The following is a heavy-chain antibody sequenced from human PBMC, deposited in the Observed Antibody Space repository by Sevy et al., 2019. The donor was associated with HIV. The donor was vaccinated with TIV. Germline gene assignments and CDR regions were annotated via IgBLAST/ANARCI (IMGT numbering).Heavy chain of an antibody. CDR3: ATLIPDNYYSCMDV. CDR2: ISGSGGST. CDR1: GFTFSSYA. V-gene: IGHV3-23*01. D-gene: IGHD2-21*01. Sequence: GGSLRLSCAASGFTFSSYAMSWVRQAPGKGLEWVSAISGSGGSTYYADSVKGRFTTSRDNSRNTLFLQMNSLSAEDTAVYYCATLIPDNYYSCMDVWGKGTTVTVSS. J-gene: IGHJ6*03.